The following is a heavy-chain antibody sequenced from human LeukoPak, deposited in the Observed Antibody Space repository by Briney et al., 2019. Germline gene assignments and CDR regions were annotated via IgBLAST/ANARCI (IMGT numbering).Heavy chain of an antibody. CDR3: ARLRWSRYSSGWYYFDY. CDR1: GGSISSSSYY. V-gene: IGHV4-39*01. D-gene: IGHD6-19*01. J-gene: IGHJ4*02. CDR2: IYYSGST. Sequence: KTSETLSLTCTVSGGSISSSSYYWGWIRQPPGKGLEWIGSIYYSGSTYYNPSLKSRVTISVDTSKNQFSLKLSSVTAADTAVYYCARLRWSRYSSGWYYFDYWGQGTLVTVSS.